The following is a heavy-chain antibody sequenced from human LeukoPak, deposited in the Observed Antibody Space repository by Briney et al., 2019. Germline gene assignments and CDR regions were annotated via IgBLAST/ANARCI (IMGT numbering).Heavy chain of an antibody. CDR1: GYTFTSYG. CDR3: ATAYGGVHDAFDI. J-gene: IGHJ3*02. V-gene: IGHV1-8*01. CDR2: MNPNSGNT. D-gene: IGHD3-16*01. Sequence: GASVRVSCKASGYTFTSYGINWVRQAPGQGLEWMGWMNPNSGNTDYAQKFQGRVTMTRNTSISTAYMELSSLRSEDTAVYYCATAYGGVHDAFDIWGQGTMVTVSS.